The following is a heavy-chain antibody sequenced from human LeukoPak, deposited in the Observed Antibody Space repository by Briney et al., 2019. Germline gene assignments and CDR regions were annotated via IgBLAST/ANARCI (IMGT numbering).Heavy chain of an antibody. CDR2: IIPIFGTA. CDR1: GGTFSSYA. V-gene: IGHV1-69*13. CDR3: ARVFRPVTSYYYYGMDV. Sequence: SVKVSCKASGGTFSSYAISWVRQASGQGLEWMGGIIPIFGTANYAQKFQGRVTITADESTSTAYMELSSLRSEDTAVYYCARVFRPVTSYYYYGMDVWGQGTTVTVSS. J-gene: IGHJ6*02. D-gene: IGHD4-17*01.